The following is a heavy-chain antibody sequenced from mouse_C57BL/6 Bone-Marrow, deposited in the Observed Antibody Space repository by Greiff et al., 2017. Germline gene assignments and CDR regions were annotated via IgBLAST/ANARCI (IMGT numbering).Heavy chain of an antibody. CDR2: FYPGSGSI. J-gene: IGHJ3*01. D-gene: IGHD3-2*02. V-gene: IGHV1-62-2*01. CDR1: GYTFTEYT. CDR3: ARHEAAQATFAY. Sequence: QVQLKESGAELVKPGASVKLSCKASGYTFTEYTIHWVKQRSGQGLAWIGWFYPGSGSIKYNEKFKDKATLTADKSSSTVYMELSRLTSEESAVYFCARHEAAQATFAYWGQGTLGTVSA.